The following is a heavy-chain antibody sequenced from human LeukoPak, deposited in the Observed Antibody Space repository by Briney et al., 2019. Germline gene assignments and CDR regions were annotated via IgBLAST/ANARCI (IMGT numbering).Heavy chain of an antibody. J-gene: IGHJ4*02. V-gene: IGHV3-30*02. Sequence: SGGSLRLSCAASGFTFSSYGMHWVRQAPGKGLEWVAFIRYDGSNKYYADSVKGRFTISRDNSKNTLYLQMNSLRAEDTAVYYCAKDLVGATRATGDYWGQGTLVTVSS. CDR2: IRYDGSNK. CDR1: GFTFSSYG. CDR3: AKDLVGATRATGDY. D-gene: IGHD1-26*01.